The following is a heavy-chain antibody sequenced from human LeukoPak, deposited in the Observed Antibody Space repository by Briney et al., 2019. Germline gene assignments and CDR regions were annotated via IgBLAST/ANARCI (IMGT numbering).Heavy chain of an antibody. V-gene: IGHV3-7*01. Sequence: GGSLRVSCAASGFTFSSYWMSWVRQAPGKGLEWVANIKKDGSEIFYVDSVKGRFTISRDNAKTSLYMQMNSLRAEDTVVYYCATYSVPDKLDAFDIWGQGTMVTVFS. CDR3: ATYSVPDKLDAFDI. D-gene: IGHD5/OR15-5a*01. CDR2: IKKDGSEI. CDR1: GFTFSSYW. J-gene: IGHJ3*02.